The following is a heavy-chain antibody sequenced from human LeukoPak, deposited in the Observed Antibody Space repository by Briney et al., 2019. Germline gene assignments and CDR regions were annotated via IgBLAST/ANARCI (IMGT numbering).Heavy chain of an antibody. D-gene: IGHD3-3*01. V-gene: IGHV3-21*01. J-gene: IGHJ4*02. CDR2: ISSSSSYI. CDR3: ARDRFVRFLVDY. CDR1: GFTFSSYA. Sequence: GGSLRLSCAASGFTFSSYAMSWVRQAPGKGLEWVSSISSSSSYIYYADSVKGRFTISRDNAKNSLYLQMNSLRAEDTAVYYCARDRFVRFLVDYWGQGTLVTVSS.